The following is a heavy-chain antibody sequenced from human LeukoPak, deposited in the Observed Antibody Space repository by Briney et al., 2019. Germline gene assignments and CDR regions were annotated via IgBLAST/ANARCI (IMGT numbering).Heavy chain of an antibody. V-gene: IGHV3-23*01. CDR2: ISGSGGST. CDR1: GFTFSDYY. D-gene: IGHD4-17*01. CDR3: AKDPSVTNYFDY. J-gene: IGHJ4*02. Sequence: GGSLRLSCAASGFTFSDYYMSWIRQAPGKGLEWVSAISGSGGSTYYADSVKGRFTISRDNSKNTLYLQMNSLRAEDTAVYYCAKDPSVTNYFDYWGQGTLVTVSS.